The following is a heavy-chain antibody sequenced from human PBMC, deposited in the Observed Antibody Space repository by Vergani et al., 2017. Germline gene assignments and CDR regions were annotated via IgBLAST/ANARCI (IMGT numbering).Heavy chain of an antibody. CDR2: IQFDGSNQ. CDR3: AKHFRGWGIDY. Sequence: QVQLVESGGGVVQRGGSLRLSCATSGFTLSNYDMQWIRQGPGKGLEFVGFIQFDGSNQYSADSVKGRFTLSRDFSKNTLYLQMNSLRTDDTATYYCAKHFRGWGIDYWGQGTQVIVSS. J-gene: IGHJ4*02. V-gene: IGHV3-30*02. D-gene: IGHD3-16*01. CDR1: GFTLSNYD.